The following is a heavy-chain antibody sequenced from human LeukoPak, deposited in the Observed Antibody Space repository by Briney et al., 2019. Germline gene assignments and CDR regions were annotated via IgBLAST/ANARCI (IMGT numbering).Heavy chain of an antibody. V-gene: IGHV3-21*01. CDR3: ARDPITGDGVWYY. Sequence: GGSLRLSCAASGFTFSSYSMNWVRQAPGKGLEWVSSISSSSSYIYYADSVKGRFTISRDNAKNSLYLQKISLRAEDTAVYYCARDPITGDGVWYYWGQGTLVTVSS. CDR2: ISSSSSYI. J-gene: IGHJ4*02. CDR1: GFTFSSYS. D-gene: IGHD7-27*01.